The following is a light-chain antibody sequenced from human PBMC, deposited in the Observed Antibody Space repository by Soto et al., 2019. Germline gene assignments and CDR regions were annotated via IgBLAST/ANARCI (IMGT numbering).Light chain of an antibody. CDR2: EVT. Sequence: QSVLTQPPSASGSPGQSVPISCTGTSSHVGRYNYVSWYQQHPGKAPKLMIYEVTKRPSGVPDRFSGSKSGNTASLTVSGLQAEDEADYFCCSHAGDNTYVFGTGTKVTVL. V-gene: IGLV2-8*01. CDR1: SSHVGRYNY. CDR3: CSHAGDNTYV. J-gene: IGLJ1*01.